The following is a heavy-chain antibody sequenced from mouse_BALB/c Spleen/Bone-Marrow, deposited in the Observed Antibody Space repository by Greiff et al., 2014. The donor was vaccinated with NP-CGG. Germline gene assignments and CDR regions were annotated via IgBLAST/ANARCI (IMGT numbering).Heavy chain of an antibody. CDR2: INSNGGST. Sequence: EVKLVEPGGGLVQPGGSLKLSCAASGFTFSSYGMSWVRQTPDKRLELVATINSNGGSTYYPGSVKGRFTISRDNAKNTLYLQMSSLKSEDTAMYYCARDYYGSSYAMDYWGQGTSVTVSS. J-gene: IGHJ4*01. CDR3: ARDYYGSSYAMDY. D-gene: IGHD1-1*01. CDR1: GFTFSSYG. V-gene: IGHV5-6-3*01.